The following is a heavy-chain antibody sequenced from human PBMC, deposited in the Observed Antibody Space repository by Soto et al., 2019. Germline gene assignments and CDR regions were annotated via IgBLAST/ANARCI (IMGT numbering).Heavy chain of an antibody. J-gene: IGHJ1*01. Sequence: QITLKESGPALVKPTQTLTLTCTFSGFSLSTSGEAVGWIRQPPGEALEWHALIYWDDDNRYNTTLKTRLTITKDTSKNPGVMTLTNMDPVDTATYYCALYVSASPEGWLDNWGQGMLVTVSS. V-gene: IGHV2-5*02. CDR2: IYWDDDN. D-gene: IGHD3-10*01. CDR3: ALYVSASPEGWLDN. CDR1: GFSLSTSGEA.